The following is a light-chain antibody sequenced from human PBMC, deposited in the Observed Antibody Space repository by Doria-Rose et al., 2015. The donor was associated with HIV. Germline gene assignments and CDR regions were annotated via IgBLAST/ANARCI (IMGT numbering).Light chain of an antibody. J-gene: IGKJ1*01. CDR2: GAS. CDR3: QQFDSFPRT. V-gene: IGKV1-9*01. Sequence: TQSPSFLSASVGVRVTITCRASQGISRYLAWYRRKPGKAPKLLIFGASTLQSGDPSRFSGSGSGTEFTLTISSLQPEDFATYYCQQFDSFPRTFGQGTKVELK. CDR1: QGISRY.